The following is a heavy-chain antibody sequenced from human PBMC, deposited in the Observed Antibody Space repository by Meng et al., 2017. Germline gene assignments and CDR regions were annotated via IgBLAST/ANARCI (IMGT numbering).Heavy chain of an antibody. Sequence: QAQVVESGAEVKKLGSSVKVSCKSAGGTFSSYGIRWVRQAPGQGLEWMGGIIPIFGTANYAQKFQGRVTITTDESTSTAYLELSSLRSEDTAVYYCARGVNYGDDVYWGQGTLVTVSS. CDR3: ARGVNYGDDVY. J-gene: IGHJ4*02. D-gene: IGHD4-17*01. CDR1: GGTFSSYG. V-gene: IGHV1-69*05. CDR2: IIPIFGTA.